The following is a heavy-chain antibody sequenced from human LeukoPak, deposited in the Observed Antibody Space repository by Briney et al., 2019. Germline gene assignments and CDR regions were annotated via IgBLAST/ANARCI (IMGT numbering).Heavy chain of an antibody. Sequence: GASVKVSCKASGYTFTGYYMHWVRQAPGQGLEWMGIINPSGGSTSYAQKFQGRVTMTRDTSTSTVYMELSSLRSEDTAVYYCAREIPYCSSTSCPFGYWGQGTLVTVSS. D-gene: IGHD2-2*01. CDR3: AREIPYCSSTSCPFGY. J-gene: IGHJ4*02. CDR2: INPSGGST. V-gene: IGHV1-46*01. CDR1: GYTFTGYY.